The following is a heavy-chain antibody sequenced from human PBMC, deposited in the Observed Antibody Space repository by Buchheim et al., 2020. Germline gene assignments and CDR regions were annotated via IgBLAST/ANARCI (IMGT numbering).Heavy chain of an antibody. CDR2: ISYDGSNK. CDR3: AKDGGLYGDLEIDY. D-gene: IGHD4-17*01. Sequence: QVQLVESGGGVVQPGRSLRLSCAASGFTFSSYGMHWVRQAPGKGLEWVAVISYDGSNKYYADSVKGRFTISRDNSKNTLYLQMNSLRAEDTAVYYCAKDGGLYGDLEIDYGGQGT. CDR1: GFTFSSYG. V-gene: IGHV3-30*18. J-gene: IGHJ4*02.